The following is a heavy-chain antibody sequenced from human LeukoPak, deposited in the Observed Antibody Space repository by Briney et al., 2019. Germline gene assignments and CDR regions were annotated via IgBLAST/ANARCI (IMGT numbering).Heavy chain of an antibody. Sequence: QPGGSLRLSCAASGFTFSRYWMSWVRQAPGKGLEWVANIKQDGSEKYYVDSVKGRFTISRDNAKNSLYLQMNSLRAEDTAVYYCAELGITMIGGVWGKGTTVTISS. J-gene: IGHJ6*04. CDR3: AELGITMIGGV. V-gene: IGHV3-7*01. D-gene: IGHD3-10*02. CDR1: GFTFSRYW. CDR2: IKQDGSEK.